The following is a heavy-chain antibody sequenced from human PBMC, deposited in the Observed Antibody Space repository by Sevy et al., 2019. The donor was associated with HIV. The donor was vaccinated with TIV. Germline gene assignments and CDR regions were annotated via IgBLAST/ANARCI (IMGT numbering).Heavy chain of an antibody. J-gene: IGHJ4*02. V-gene: IGHV3-7*01. CDR2: IRPDGSDK. CDR1: GFTFSPYW. Sequence: GGSLRLSCAASGFTFSPYWMTWVRQAPGKGLEWVANIRPDGSDKYYVDSVKGRFTISRDNAKNSLYLQMNSLGADGTAMYYCARGVGLDCWGQGALVTVSS. D-gene: IGHD1-26*01. CDR3: ARGVGLDC.